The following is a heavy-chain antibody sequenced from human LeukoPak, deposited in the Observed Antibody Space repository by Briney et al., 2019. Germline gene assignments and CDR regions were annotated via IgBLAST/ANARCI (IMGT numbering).Heavy chain of an antibody. D-gene: IGHD3-10*01. J-gene: IGHJ4*02. Sequence: PGRSLRLSCAASGFTFSSYGMHWVRQAPGKGLEWVAVIWYDGINKFHADSVKGRFTISRDNSKNTLYLQMSSLRAEDTALYYCAREFYYGSGSYFNDYWGQRTLVTVSS. CDR3: AREFYYGSGSYFNDY. CDR2: IWYDGINK. CDR1: GFTFSSYG. V-gene: IGHV3-33*01.